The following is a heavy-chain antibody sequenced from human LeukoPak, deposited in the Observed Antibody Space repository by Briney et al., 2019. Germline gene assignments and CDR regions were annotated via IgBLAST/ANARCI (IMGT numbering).Heavy chain of an antibody. CDR1: GFTFSIYW. V-gene: IGHV3-7*01. Sequence: GGSLRLSCTASGFTFSIYWMSWVRQAPGKGLEWVASIKEDRSEEHYVDSVKGRFTISRDNARNSVHVQMNSLRAEDTAVYFCARVRPGHYFDYWGQGALVTVSS. J-gene: IGHJ4*02. D-gene: IGHD6-6*01. CDR3: ARVRPGHYFDY. CDR2: IKEDRSEE.